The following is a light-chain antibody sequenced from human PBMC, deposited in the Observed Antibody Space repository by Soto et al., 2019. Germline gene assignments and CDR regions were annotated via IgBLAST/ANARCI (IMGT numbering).Light chain of an antibody. J-gene: IGLJ2*01. Sequence: QSVLTQPPSASGAPGQRVTISCAGSSYNIGAGYDVNWYQQFPGTAPRLLIYDDTNRPSGVPDRFSGSKSATSASLAITGLQAEDEATYYCQSSDSSLSGSVVFGGGTKLTVL. CDR3: QSSDSSLSGSVV. CDR2: DDT. V-gene: IGLV1-40*01. CDR1: SYNIGAGYD.